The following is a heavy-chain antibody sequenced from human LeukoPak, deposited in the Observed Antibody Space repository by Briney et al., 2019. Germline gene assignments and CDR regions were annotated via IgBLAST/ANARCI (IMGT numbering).Heavy chain of an antibody. V-gene: IGHV4-59*08. CDR2: IYYSGST. J-gene: IGHJ2*01. D-gene: IGHD1-26*01. CDR1: GGSISSYY. Sequence: ESSETLSLTCTVSGGSISSYYWSWIRQPPGKGLEWIGYIYYSGSTYYNPSLKSRVTISVDTSRNQFSLHLSSVTAADTAVYYCARGQKWGSWYFDLWGRGTLVTVAS. CDR3: ARGQKWGSWYFDL.